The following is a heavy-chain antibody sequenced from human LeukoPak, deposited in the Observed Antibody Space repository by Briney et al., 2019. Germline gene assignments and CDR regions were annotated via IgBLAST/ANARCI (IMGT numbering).Heavy chain of an antibody. CDR2: ISDSGGST. CDR1: GFTFSSYG. Sequence: PGGSLRLSCAASGFTFSSYGMSWARQAPGKGLEWVSAISDSGGSTNYADSVKGRFTISRDNSKDTLNLQMNSLRAEDTAVYYCAKAGTIFGVVHFDYWGQGTLVTVSS. CDR3: AKAGTIFGVVHFDY. V-gene: IGHV3-23*01. D-gene: IGHD3-3*01. J-gene: IGHJ4*02.